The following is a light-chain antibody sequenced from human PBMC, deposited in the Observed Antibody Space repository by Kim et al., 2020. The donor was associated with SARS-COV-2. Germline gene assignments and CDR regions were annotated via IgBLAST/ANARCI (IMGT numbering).Light chain of an antibody. CDR1: QSISSDF. V-gene: IGKV3-20*01. Sequence: EIVLTQSPGTLSLSPGERATLSCRASQSISSDFVAWYQQKPGQAPRLLVYGASSRTIGIPDRFSGFGSGTDFSLTITNLEPEDSAMYYCQQYGSSPYTFGQGTKLEI. CDR3: QQYGSSPYT. J-gene: IGKJ2*01. CDR2: GAS.